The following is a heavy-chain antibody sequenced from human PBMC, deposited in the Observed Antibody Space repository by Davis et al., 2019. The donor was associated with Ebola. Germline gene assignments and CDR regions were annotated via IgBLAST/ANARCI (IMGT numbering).Heavy chain of an antibody. J-gene: IGHJ5*02. D-gene: IGHD3-9*01. CDR2: ISAYNGNT. V-gene: IGHV1-18*01. Sequence: AASVKVSCKASGYTFTRYSISWVRQAPGQGLEWMGWISAYNGNTNYAQKLQGRVTMTTDTSTSTAYMELSRLRSDDTAVYYCARDRPYYDILTGYYNGRWFDPWGQGTLVTVSS. CDR1: GYTFTRYS. CDR3: ARDRPYYDILTGYYNGRWFDP.